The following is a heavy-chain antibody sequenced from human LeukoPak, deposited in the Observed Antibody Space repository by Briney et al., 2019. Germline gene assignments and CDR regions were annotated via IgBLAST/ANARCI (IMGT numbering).Heavy chain of an antibody. V-gene: IGHV4-59*01. CDR1: GVSISSYY. D-gene: IGHD4-17*01. Sequence: SETLSLTCTVSGVSISSYYWSWIRQPPGKGLEWIGYIYYSGSTNYNPSLKSRVTISVDTSKNQFSLKLSSVTAADTAVYYCASYGDHTYNWFDPWGQGTLVTVSS. CDR3: ASYGDHTYNWFDP. CDR2: IYYSGST. J-gene: IGHJ5*02.